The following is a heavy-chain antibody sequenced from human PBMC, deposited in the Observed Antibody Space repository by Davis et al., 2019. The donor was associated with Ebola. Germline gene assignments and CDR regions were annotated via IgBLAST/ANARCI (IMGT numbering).Heavy chain of an antibody. Sequence: GESLKISCQGSGYNFRDYWIVWVRQMPGKGLEWMGNIYPGDSDARYSPSFQGQVTLSADKSFATAYLQWRSLKASDTAMYYCARQGGGSGRLTSFDYWGRGTLVTVSS. CDR1: GYNFRDYW. CDR3: ARQGGGSGRLTSFDY. J-gene: IGHJ4*02. D-gene: IGHD1-26*01. V-gene: IGHV5-51*01. CDR2: IYPGDSDA.